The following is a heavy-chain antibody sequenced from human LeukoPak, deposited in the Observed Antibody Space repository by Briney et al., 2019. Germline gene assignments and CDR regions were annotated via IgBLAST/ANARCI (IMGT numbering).Heavy chain of an antibody. V-gene: IGHV4-34*01. J-gene: IGHJ4*02. D-gene: IGHD5-12*01. Sequence: SETLSLTCAVYGGSFSGYYWSWIRQPPGKGLEWIGEINHSGSINYNPSLKGRVTISVDTSKNQFSLKLSSVTAADTAVYYCARSSLGSGYEPFDYWGQGTLVTVSS. CDR3: ARSSLGSGYEPFDY. CDR2: INHSGSI. CDR1: GGSFSGYY.